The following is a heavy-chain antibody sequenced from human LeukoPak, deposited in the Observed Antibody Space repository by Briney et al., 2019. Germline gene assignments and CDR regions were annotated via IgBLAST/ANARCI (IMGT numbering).Heavy chain of an antibody. CDR3: ARLRLIRGYKNYYGMDV. D-gene: IGHD3-22*01. J-gene: IGHJ6*02. CDR1: GGSFSGYY. V-gene: IGHV4-34*01. CDR2: INHSGST. Sequence: SETLSLTCAVYGGSFSGYYWSWIRQPPGKGLEWIGEINHSGSTNYNPSLKSRVTISVDTSKNQFSLKLSSVTAADTAVYYCARLRLIRGYKNYYGMDVWGQGTTVTVSS.